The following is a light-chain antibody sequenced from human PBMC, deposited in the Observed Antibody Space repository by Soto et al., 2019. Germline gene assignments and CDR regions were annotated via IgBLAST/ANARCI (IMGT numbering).Light chain of an antibody. J-gene: IGKJ3*01. Sequence: DLQMTQSQSSLSASVGDRVTIACRASHNVRSYLNWYQQRPGKAPKLLISETSTLESGVPSKFSSTGYGTDFTLTISSLQPEDFATYYCQQTFSIPRTFGPGTKVDIK. CDR3: QQTFSIPRT. CDR2: ETS. V-gene: IGKV1-39*01. CDR1: HNVRSY.